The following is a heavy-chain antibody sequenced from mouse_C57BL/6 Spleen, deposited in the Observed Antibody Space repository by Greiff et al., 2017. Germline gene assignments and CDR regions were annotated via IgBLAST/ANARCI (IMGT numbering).Heavy chain of an antibody. CDR2: IDPSDSET. Sequence: QVHVKQPGAELVRPGSSVKLSCKASGYTFTSYWMHWVKQRPIQGLEWIGNIDPSDSETHYNQKFKDKATLTVDKSSSTAYMQLSSLTSEDSAVYYCAREGMVTYFDYWGQGTTRTVSS. CDR3: AREGMVTYFDY. CDR1: GYTFTSYW. V-gene: IGHV1-52*01. D-gene: IGHD2-2*01. J-gene: IGHJ2*01.